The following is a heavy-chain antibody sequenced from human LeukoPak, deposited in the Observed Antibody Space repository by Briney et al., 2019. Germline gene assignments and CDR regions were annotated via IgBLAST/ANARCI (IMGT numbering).Heavy chain of an antibody. V-gene: IGHV4-39*01. CDR1: GGSISSSSYY. D-gene: IGHD1-26*01. J-gene: IGHJ4*02. CDR2: ISYSVTT. CDR3: ARHLRGATIYYDS. Sequence: SETLSLTCTVSGGSISSSSYYWAWIRQPPGKGLEWIASISYSVTTYYNPSLKSRVTISVDTSKNRFSLKLSSVTAADTAVYYCARHLRGATIYYDSWGQGILVTVSS.